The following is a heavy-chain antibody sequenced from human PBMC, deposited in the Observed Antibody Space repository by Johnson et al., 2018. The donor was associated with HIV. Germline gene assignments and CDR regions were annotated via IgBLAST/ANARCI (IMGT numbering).Heavy chain of an antibody. CDR2: SNSDGSRT. CDR1: GFTFSNYG. D-gene: IGHD5-24*01. J-gene: IGHJ3*02. Sequence: QVQLVESGGGVVQPGRSLRLSCAASGFTFSNYGMHWVRQAPGKGLVWVSRSNSDGSRTNYADSVRGRFTISTDNSKNTLYLQMNSLRAEDTAVYYCARGRERGMFDIWGQGTMVTVSS. CDR3: ARGRERGMFDI. V-gene: IGHV3-NL1*01.